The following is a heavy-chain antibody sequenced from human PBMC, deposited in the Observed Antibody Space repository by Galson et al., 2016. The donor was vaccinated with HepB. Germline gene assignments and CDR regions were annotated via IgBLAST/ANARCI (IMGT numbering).Heavy chain of an antibody. V-gene: IGHV1-69*10. Sequence: SVKVSCKASGGTFSKYSINWVRQVPGQGLEWMGGIIPLLDMTNHAPMFRDRVTVSADKSTGTAYMDLNSLTSQDTAVYYCARDLGAVYSNAYWGQGTLVTVSS. CDR1: GGTFSKYS. D-gene: IGHD4-11*01. J-gene: IGHJ4*02. CDR2: IIPLLDMT. CDR3: ARDLGAVYSNAY.